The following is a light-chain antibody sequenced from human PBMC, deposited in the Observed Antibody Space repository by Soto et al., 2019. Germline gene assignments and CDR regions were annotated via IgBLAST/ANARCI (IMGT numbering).Light chain of an antibody. J-gene: IGLJ6*01. V-gene: IGLV2-14*01. Sequence: QSAVTQPASVWGSPGQSITVSCTGTNTDVGGYNYVSWYQHRPGKAPRLMIYEVRNRLSGVSNRFSGSKSGNTASLTISGLQYDDEADYYCTSYTPTGALVFGSGTKV. CDR2: EVR. CDR1: NTDVGGYNY. CDR3: TSYTPTGALV.